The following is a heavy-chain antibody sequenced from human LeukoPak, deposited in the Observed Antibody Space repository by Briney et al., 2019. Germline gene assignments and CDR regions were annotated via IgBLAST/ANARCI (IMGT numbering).Heavy chain of an antibody. Sequence: PGGSLRLSCAASGFTFSSYGMHWVRQAPGKGLEWVAFIRYDGSNKYYADSVKGRFTISRDNSKNTLYLQMNSLRAEDTAVYYCAKDWGDGRITMVRGVYWGQGTLVTVSS. J-gene: IGHJ4*02. CDR2: IRYDGSNK. V-gene: IGHV3-30*02. CDR1: GFTFSSYG. D-gene: IGHD3-10*01. CDR3: AKDWGDGRITMVRGVY.